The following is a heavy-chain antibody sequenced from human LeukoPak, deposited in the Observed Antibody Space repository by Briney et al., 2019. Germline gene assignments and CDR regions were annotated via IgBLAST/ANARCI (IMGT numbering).Heavy chain of an antibody. CDR1: GGSISTYY. CDR2: IYYNGIT. CDR3: ARAGSSGWHTLAADS. D-gene: IGHD6-19*01. Sequence: PSETLSLTCTVSGGSISTYYWSWIRQPPGKGLEWIGYIYYNGITNYNPSLKSRVTISVDTSKNQFSLILNSVTAADTAVYYCARAGSSGWHTLAADSWGRGTLVTVSS. J-gene: IGHJ5*01. V-gene: IGHV4-59*01.